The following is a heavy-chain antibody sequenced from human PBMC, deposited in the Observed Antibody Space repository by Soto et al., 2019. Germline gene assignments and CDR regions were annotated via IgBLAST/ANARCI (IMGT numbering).Heavy chain of an antibody. CDR3: ARSRCIAARPYYYYVLDV. V-gene: IGHV4-59*11. Sequence: SETLSLTCTVSGGSINNHYWSWIRQPPGKGLEWIGYIYYTGSTNYNPSLKSRVTMSVDTSKNQFSLKLSSVTAADTAVYYCARSRCIAARPYYYYVLDVSGQGTSVTVSS. CDR1: GGSINNHY. CDR2: IYYTGST. J-gene: IGHJ6*02. D-gene: IGHD6-6*01.